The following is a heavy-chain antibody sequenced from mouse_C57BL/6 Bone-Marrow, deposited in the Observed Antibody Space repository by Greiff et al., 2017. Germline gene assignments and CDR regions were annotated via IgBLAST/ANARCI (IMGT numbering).Heavy chain of an antibody. J-gene: IGHJ4*01. CDR3: AGANGYSAMDY. V-gene: IGHV12-3*01. Sequence: QVQLQQSGPGLVKPSQSLFLTCSITGFPITSGYYWIWIRQSPGKPLEWMGYITHSGETFYNPSLPSPISITRETSKNQFFLQLNSVTTEDTAMYYCAGANGYSAMDYWGQGTSVTVSS. CDR1: GFPITSGYY. CDR2: ITHSGET.